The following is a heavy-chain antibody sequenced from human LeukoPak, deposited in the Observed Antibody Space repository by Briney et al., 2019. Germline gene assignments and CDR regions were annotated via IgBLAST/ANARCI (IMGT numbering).Heavy chain of an antibody. CDR1: GGTFSSYA. CDR2: IIPILGIA. Sequence: SVKVSCKASGGTFSSYAISWVRQAPGQGFEWMGRIIPILGIANYAQKFHGRVAITADKSTSTAYMELSSLRSEDTAVYYCARGSHKYSSSHFDYWGQGTLVTVSS. CDR3: ARGSHKYSSSHFDY. D-gene: IGHD6-6*01. V-gene: IGHV1-69*04. J-gene: IGHJ4*02.